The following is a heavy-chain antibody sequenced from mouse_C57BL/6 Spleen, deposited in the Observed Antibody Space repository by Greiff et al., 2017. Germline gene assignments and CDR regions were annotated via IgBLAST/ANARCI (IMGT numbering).Heavy chain of an antibody. V-gene: IGHV1-74*01. CDR2: IYPSDSDT. J-gene: IGHJ4*01. CDR3: AIEGDIYYNYSAYAMDV. D-gene: IGHD2-4*01. Sequence: QVQLQQPGAELVKPGASVKVSCKASGYTFTSHWMHWVKQRPGQGLEWIGRIYPSDSDTTYNQKFKGKATLTVDKSSSTAYMQLSSLTSEDSAVYYCAIEGDIYYNYSAYAMDVWGQGTSVTVSS. CDR1: GYTFTSHW.